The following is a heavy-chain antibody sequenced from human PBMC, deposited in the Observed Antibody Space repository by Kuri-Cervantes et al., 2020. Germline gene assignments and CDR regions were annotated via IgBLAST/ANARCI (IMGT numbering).Heavy chain of an antibody. Sequence: ESLKISCTVSGGSISSSSYYWGWVRQPPGKGLEWIGTIYYSGSTYYNPSLKSRVTISVDTSKNQFSLKLSSVTAADTAVYYCARIKGRGVIAFDIWGQGTMVTVSS. CDR2: IYYSGST. V-gene: IGHV4-39*01. J-gene: IGHJ3*02. CDR3: ARIKGRGVIAFDI. D-gene: IGHD3-10*01. CDR1: GGSISSSSYY.